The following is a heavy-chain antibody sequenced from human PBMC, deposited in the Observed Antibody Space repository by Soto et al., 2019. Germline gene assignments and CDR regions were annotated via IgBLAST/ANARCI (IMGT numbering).Heavy chain of an antibody. D-gene: IGHD3-22*01. J-gene: IGHJ4*02. V-gene: IGHV3-64D*08. CDR2: ISSNGGST. CDR3: VKAALIVVVITPFDY. Sequence: GGSLRLSCSASGFTFSSYAMHWVHQAPGKGLEYVSAISSNGGSTYYADSVKGRFTISRDNSKNTLYLQMSSLRAEDTAVYYCVKAALIVVVITPFDYWGQGTLVTVSS. CDR1: GFTFSSYA.